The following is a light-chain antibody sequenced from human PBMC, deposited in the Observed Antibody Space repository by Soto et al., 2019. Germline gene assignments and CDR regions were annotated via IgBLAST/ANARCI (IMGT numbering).Light chain of an antibody. Sequence: EIVLTQSPATLSLSPGERAILSCRASQSVSTFLAWFQQKPGQPPRLLIYNASNRTTGIPARFSGSGSGTDFTLTIRSLEPEDFAVYYCQQRGDWPPITFGQGTRLETK. V-gene: IGKV3-11*01. CDR3: QQRGDWPPIT. CDR1: QSVSTF. J-gene: IGKJ5*01. CDR2: NAS.